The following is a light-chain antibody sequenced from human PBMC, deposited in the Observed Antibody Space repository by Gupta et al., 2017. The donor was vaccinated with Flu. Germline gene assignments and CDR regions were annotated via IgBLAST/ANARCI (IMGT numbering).Light chain of an antibody. Sequence: IVMTQSPDSLPVSLGERATLNCKSSQSLVYNGNNKNYLAWYQQKPGQPPKLIIYWASTRADFTLTISSLQAGDVAVYYCQQEYSSPRTFGQGTKVEIK. CDR3: QQEYSSPRT. J-gene: IGKJ1*01. V-gene: IGKV4-1*01. CDR1: QSLVYNGNNKNY. CDR2: WAS.